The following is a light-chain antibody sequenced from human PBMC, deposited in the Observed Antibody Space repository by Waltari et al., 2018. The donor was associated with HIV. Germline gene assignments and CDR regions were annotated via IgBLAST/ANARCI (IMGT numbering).Light chain of an antibody. V-gene: IGKV3-15*01. J-gene: IGKJ4*01. CDR3: QQYYDWPPLT. Sequence: EIVMTQSPATLSVSPGEGATLSCRASQTVSSNLAWYQQKPGQAPRLVIYAASNRATGVPARFSGSGSGTEFTLTISSLQSEDFAVYYCQQYYDWPPLTFGGGTKVEIK. CDR1: QTVSSN. CDR2: AAS.